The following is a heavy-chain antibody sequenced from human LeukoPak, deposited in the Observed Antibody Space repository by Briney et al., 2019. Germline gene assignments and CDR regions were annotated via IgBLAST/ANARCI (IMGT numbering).Heavy chain of an antibody. CDR3: ATSPDSSSGGEGY. V-gene: IGHV1-69*06. CDR2: IIPIFGTA. J-gene: IGHJ4*02. D-gene: IGHD6-13*01. CDR1: GYTFAGYY. Sequence: GASVKVSCKASGYTFAGYYMHWVRQAPGQGLEWMGGIIPIFGTANYAQKFQGRVTITADKSTSTAYMELSSLRSEDTAVCYCATSPDSSSGGEGYWGQGTLVTVSS.